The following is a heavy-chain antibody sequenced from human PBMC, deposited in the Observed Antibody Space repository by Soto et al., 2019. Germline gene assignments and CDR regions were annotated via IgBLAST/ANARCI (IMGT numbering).Heavy chain of an antibody. D-gene: IGHD3-10*01. J-gene: IGHJ4*02. Sequence: EVQLVESGGGLIQPGGSLKLSCAASGFTVGNNYMSWVRQAPGKGLEWVSVIYSTGTTKYADSVKGRFTVSRGNAKNTLYLQMNRRRAEDTAVYYCAKDGRGSGSHYNSVGYWGQGTLVTVSS. CDR3: AKDGRGSGSHYNSVGY. CDR1: GFTVGNNY. CDR2: IYSTGTT. V-gene: IGHV3-53*01.